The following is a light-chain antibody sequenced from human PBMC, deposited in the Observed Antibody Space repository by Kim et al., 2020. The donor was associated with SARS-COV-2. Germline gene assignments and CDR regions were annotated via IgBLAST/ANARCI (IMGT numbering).Light chain of an antibody. CDR2: GKN. J-gene: IGLJ2*01. V-gene: IGLV3-19*01. CDR1: SLRRYF. Sequence: ALGQTVRITCQGDSLRRYFASWYQQKPGQAPVLVIYGKNNRPSGIPDRFSGSSSGNTASLTITGAQAEDEADYYCNSRDSSGNHVVFGGGTQLTVL. CDR3: NSRDSSGNHVV.